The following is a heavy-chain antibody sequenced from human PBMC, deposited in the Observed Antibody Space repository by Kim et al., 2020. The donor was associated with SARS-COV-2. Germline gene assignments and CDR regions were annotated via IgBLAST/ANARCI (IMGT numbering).Heavy chain of an antibody. Sequence: GGSLRLSCAASGFTFSNVWMNWVRQAPGKGLEWVGRIKSKSDGGTTDYAVPVKGRFTISRDDSKDTLGLQMNSLKTEDTAEYYCTTVSLRLGRARDAYYSGMDVCGPGTTVTVSS. CDR1: GFTFSNVW. V-gene: IGHV3-15*05. D-gene: IGHD5-12*01. CDR3: TTVSLRLGRARDAYYSGMDV. CDR2: IKSKSDGGTT. J-gene: IGHJ6*02.